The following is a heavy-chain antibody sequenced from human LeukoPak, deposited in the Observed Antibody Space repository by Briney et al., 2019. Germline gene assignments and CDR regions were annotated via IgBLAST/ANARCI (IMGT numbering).Heavy chain of an antibody. CDR1: GFTFRSYA. CDR2: ISGSGDST. Sequence: GGSLRLFCAVSGFTFRSYAMTWVRQAPGKGLEWVSCISGSGDSTYYADSVKGRFTISRDNSKNTLYLQMNSLRAEDTAVYYCAKAGDNAGYCLGAFDMWGQGTMVTVSS. D-gene: IGHD3-9*01. CDR3: AKAGDNAGYCLGAFDM. V-gene: IGHV3-23*01. J-gene: IGHJ3*02.